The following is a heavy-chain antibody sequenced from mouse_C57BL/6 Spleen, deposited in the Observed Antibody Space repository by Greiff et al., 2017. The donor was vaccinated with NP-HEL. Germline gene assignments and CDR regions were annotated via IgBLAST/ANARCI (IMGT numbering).Heavy chain of an antibody. D-gene: IGHD4-1*01. CDR3: AREGVLGQNYDY. CDR1: GYTFTSYW. Sequence: QVQLQQPGAELVRPGTSVKLSCKASGYTFTSYWMHWVKQRPGQGLEWIGVIDPSDSYTNYNQKFKGKATLTVDTSSSTAYMQLSSLTSEDSAVYYCAREGVLGQNYDYWGQGTTLTVSS. CDR2: IDPSDSYT. J-gene: IGHJ2*01. V-gene: IGHV1-59*01.